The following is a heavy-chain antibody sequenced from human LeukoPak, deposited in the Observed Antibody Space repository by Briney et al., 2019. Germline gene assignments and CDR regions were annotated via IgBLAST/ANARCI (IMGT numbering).Heavy chain of an antibody. CDR3: ARGSAGAGQIDY. CDR1: GYTFTSYY. CDR2: INPSDGST. V-gene: IGHV1-46*01. D-gene: IGHD6-19*01. Sequence: ASVKVSCKASGYTFTSYYVQWVRQAPGQGLEWMGIINPSDGSTRYAQKFQGRVTMTRDTSTSTVYMEVSSLRSEDTAVYYCARGSAGAGQIDYWGQGTLVTVSS. J-gene: IGHJ4*02.